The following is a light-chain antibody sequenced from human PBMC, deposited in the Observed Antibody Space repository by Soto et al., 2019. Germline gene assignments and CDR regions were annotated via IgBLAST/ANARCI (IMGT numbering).Light chain of an antibody. CDR1: RSNIGSNT. CDR2: SNN. J-gene: IGLJ2*01. CDR3: AAWDDSLIGVV. V-gene: IGLV1-44*01. Sequence: QAVVTQPPSASGTPGQRVTVSCSGSRSNIGSNTVNWYQQLPGTAPKLLIYSNNQRPSGVPGRFSGSKSGTSASLAISGLQSDDEADYYCAAWDDSLIGVVFGGGTKLTVL.